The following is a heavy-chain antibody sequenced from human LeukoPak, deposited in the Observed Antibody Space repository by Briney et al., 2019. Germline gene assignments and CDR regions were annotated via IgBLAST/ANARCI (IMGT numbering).Heavy chain of an antibody. CDR3: AKTVSAVTTHFDY. Sequence: QPGRSLRLSCAASGFTFSSYGMHWVRQAPGKGLEWVAVISYDGSNKYYADSVKGRFTISRDNSKNTLYLQMNSLRAEDTAVYYCAKTVSAVTTHFDYWGQGTLVTVSS. CDR1: GFTFSSYG. V-gene: IGHV3-30*18. D-gene: IGHD4-11*01. CDR2: ISYDGSNK. J-gene: IGHJ4*02.